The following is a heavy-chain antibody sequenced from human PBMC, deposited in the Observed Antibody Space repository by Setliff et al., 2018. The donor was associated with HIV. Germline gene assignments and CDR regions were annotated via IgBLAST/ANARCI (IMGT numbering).Heavy chain of an antibody. V-gene: IGHV1-18*01. Sequence: ASVKVSCKASGYNFTSNGISWVRQAPGQGLEWMGRISASKGNTKYTQDFQGRVTMTTDTSTSTVYMELRSLRSDDTAVYYCARDQGFWSGFTYNYYMDVWGGGTTVTVSS. J-gene: IGHJ6*03. CDR3: ARDQGFWSGFTYNYYMDV. CDR1: GYNFTSNG. D-gene: IGHD3-3*01. CDR2: ISASKGNT.